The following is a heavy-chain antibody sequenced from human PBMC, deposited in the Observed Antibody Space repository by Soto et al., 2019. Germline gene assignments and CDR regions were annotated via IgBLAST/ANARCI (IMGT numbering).Heavy chain of an antibody. D-gene: IGHD1-26*01. V-gene: IGHV3-30-3*01. CDR3: ARLFGGYSGSHADEFDI. J-gene: IGHJ3*02. CDR2: ITYDGSNQ. CDR1: GFSFSRFA. Sequence: ESGGDVVQPGRSLRLSCAGSGFSFSRFAIHWVRQAPGKGLEWVAVITYDGSNQYYADSVKGRFTVSRDNSRSTVYLQMNNRRSEDTAIYYCARLFGGYSGSHADEFDIWGQGTMVPVSS.